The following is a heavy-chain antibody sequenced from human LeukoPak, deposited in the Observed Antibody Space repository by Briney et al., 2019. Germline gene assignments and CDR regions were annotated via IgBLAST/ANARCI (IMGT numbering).Heavy chain of an antibody. CDR3: AREGDCSGGSCYSGYYYYYMDV. Sequence: PGGSLRPSCAASGFSFSSYWMTWVRQAPGKGLEWVANIKQNGSEKYYVDSVKGRFTISRDNAKNSLYLQMNSLRAEDTAVYYCAREGDCSGGSCYSGYYYYYMDVWGKGTTVTVSS. CDR2: IKQNGSEK. CDR1: GFSFSSYW. V-gene: IGHV3-7*01. J-gene: IGHJ6*03. D-gene: IGHD2-15*01.